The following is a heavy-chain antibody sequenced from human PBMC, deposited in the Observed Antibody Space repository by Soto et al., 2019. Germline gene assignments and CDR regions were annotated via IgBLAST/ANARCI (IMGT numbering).Heavy chain of an antibody. CDR1: GGSFSGYY. Sequence: PSETLSLTCAVYGGSFSGYYWSWIRQPPGKGLEWIGEINHSGSTNYNPSLKSRVTISVDTSKNQFSLKLSSVTAADTAVYYCASSITIFGVVSDYWGQGTLVTVSS. CDR3: ASSITIFGVVSDY. J-gene: IGHJ4*02. D-gene: IGHD3-3*01. V-gene: IGHV4-34*01. CDR2: INHSGST.